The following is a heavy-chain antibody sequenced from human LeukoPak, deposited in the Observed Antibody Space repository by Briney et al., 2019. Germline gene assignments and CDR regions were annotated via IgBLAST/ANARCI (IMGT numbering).Heavy chain of an antibody. Sequence: GGSLRLSCAASGFTFSSYWMSWVRQAPGKGLEWVANIKQDGSEKYYVDSVKGRFTISRDNAKNSLYLQMNSLRAEDTAVYYCARDLVVVPAASIYYWGQGTLVTVSS. CDR1: GFTFSSYW. CDR2: IKQDGSEK. D-gene: IGHD2-2*01. V-gene: IGHV3-7*01. J-gene: IGHJ4*02. CDR3: ARDLVVVPAASIYY.